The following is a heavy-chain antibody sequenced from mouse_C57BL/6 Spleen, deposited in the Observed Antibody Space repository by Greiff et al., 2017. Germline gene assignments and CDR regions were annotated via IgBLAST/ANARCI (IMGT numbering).Heavy chain of an antibody. CDR1: GFTFSDYY. CDR2: ISNGGGST. V-gene: IGHV5-12*01. D-gene: IGHD2-14*01. J-gene: IGHJ2*01. Sequence: EVMLVESGGGLVQPGGSLKLSCAASGFTFSDYYMYWVRQTPEKRLEWVAYISNGGGSTYYPDTVKGRFTISRDNAKNTLYLQMSRLKSEDTAMYYCARGYSLDYWGQGTTLTVSS. CDR3: ARGYSLDY.